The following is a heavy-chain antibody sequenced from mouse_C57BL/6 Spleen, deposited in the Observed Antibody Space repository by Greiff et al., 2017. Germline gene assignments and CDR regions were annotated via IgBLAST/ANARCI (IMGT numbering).Heavy chain of an antibody. CDR3: SRREENGSSYFYFDY. V-gene: IGHV1-62-2*01. D-gene: IGHD1-1*01. CDR2: FYPGSGSI. J-gene: IGHJ2*01. Sequence: VQLQQSGAELVKPGASVKLSCKASGYTFTEYTIHWVKQRSGQGLEWIGWFYPGSGSIKYNEKFKDKATWTADKSSSTVYMELSRLTSEDSAVYFCSRREENGSSYFYFDYWGQGTTLTVSS. CDR1: GYTFTEYT.